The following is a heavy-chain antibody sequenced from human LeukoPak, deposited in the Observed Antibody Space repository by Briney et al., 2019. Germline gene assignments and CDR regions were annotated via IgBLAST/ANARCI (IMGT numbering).Heavy chain of an antibody. Sequence: QTGGSLRLSCAASGFTFSSYAMSWVRQAPGKGLEWVSAISGSGGSTYYADSVKGRSTISRDNSKNTLYLQMNSLRAEDTAVYYCATGYCGGGSCPYYYYMDVWGKGTTVTISS. D-gene: IGHD2-15*01. CDR3: ATGYCGGGSCPYYYYMDV. J-gene: IGHJ6*03. CDR2: ISGSGGST. V-gene: IGHV3-23*01. CDR1: GFTFSSYA.